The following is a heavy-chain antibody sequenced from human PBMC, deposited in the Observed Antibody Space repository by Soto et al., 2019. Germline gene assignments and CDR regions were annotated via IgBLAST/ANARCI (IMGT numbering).Heavy chain of an antibody. CDR3: AKDKGTDSDYYYGMDV. V-gene: IGHV3-30*18. J-gene: IGHJ6*02. CDR2: ISYDGSNK. CDR1: GFTFSSYG. Sequence: GGSLRLSCAASGFTFSSYGMHWVRQAPGKGLEWVAVISYDGSNKYYADSVKGRFTISRDNSKNTLYLQMNSLRAEDTAVYYCAKDKGTDSDYYYGMDVWGQGTTVTVSS. D-gene: IGHD5-18*01.